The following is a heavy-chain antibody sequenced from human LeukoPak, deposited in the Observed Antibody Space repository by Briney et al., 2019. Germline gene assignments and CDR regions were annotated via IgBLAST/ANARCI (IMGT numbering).Heavy chain of an antibody. CDR1: GGTFSSYA. D-gene: IGHD6-19*01. Sequence: SVKVSCKASGGTFSSYAISWVRQAPGQGLEWMGRIIPIFGTANYAQKFQGRVTITTDESTSTAYMELSSLRSEDTAVYYCAGALLAVAGYYMDVWGKGTTVTVSS. V-gene: IGHV1-69*05. CDR2: IIPIFGTA. CDR3: AGALLAVAGYYMDV. J-gene: IGHJ6*03.